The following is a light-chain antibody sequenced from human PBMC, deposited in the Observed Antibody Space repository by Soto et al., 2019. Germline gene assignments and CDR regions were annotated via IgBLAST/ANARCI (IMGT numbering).Light chain of an antibody. V-gene: IGLV1-51*01. CDR2: DNN. Sequence: QSVLTQPPSVSAAPGQKVTISCSGSNSNIGNNYVSWYQQLPGAAPKLLIYDNNKRPSGIPDRFSGSKSGTSATLGITGLQTGDEADYYCSSYAGSDNYVVFGGGTKLTVL. J-gene: IGLJ2*01. CDR3: SSYAGSDNYVV. CDR1: NSNIGNNY.